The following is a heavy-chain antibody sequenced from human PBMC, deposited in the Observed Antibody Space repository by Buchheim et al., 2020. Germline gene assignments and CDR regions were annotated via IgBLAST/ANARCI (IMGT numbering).Heavy chain of an antibody. CDR3: ARGQYYDLTYYYYYGMDV. Sequence: QVQLQESGPGLVKPSETLSLTCTVSGGSISSYYWSWIRQPPGKGLEWIGYIYYSGSTNYNPSLKSRVTISVDTSKNQFSLKLSSVTAADTAVYYCARGQYYDLTYYYYYGMDVWGQGTT. J-gene: IGHJ6*02. V-gene: IGHV4-59*01. CDR2: IYYSGST. CDR1: GGSISSYY. D-gene: IGHD3-22*01.